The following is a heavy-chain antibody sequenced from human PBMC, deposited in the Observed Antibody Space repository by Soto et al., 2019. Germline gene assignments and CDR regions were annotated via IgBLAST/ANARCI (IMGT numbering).Heavy chain of an antibody. J-gene: IGHJ4*02. D-gene: IGHD1-1*01. V-gene: IGHV4-59*12. CDR3: AREGRMGTFDY. CDR1: GGSIGSYY. Sequence: SLTCSVSGGSIGSYYWSWIRQPPGKGLEWIGYIYYSGSTNYNPSLKSRVTISVDTSKNQFSLKLSSVTAADTAVYYCAREGRMGTFDYWGQGALVTVSS. CDR2: IYYSGST.